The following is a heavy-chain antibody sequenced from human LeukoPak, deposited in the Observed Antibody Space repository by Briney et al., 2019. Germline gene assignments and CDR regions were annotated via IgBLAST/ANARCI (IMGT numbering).Heavy chain of an antibody. CDR2: IYYSGST. CDR3: ATSGAYCGGDCYFHAFDI. CDR1: GGSISSYY. J-gene: IGHJ3*02. V-gene: IGHV4-59*08. Sequence: SETLSLTCTVSGGSISSYYWSWIRQPPGKGLEWIGYIYYSGSTNYNPSLKSRVTISVDTSKNQFSLKLSPVTAADTAVYYCATSGAYCGGDCYFHAFDIWGQGTMVTVSS. D-gene: IGHD2-21*02.